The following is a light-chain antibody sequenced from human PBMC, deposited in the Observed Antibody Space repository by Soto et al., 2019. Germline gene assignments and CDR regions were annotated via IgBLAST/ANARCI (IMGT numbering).Light chain of an antibody. CDR2: DAS. CDR1: QSVSSY. CDR3: QQRSNWPQNT. Sequence: EIVLTQSPATLSLSPGERATLSCRASQSVSSYLAWYQQKPGQAPRLLIYDASNRATGIPARFSGSGSGTDFTLTISSLEPEDFAVYYCQQRSNWPQNTFGQGTNLEIK. J-gene: IGKJ2*01. V-gene: IGKV3-11*01.